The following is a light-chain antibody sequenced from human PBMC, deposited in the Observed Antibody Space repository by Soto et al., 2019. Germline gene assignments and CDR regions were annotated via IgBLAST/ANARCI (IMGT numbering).Light chain of an antibody. CDR2: GAS. CDR3: QQLSTYPLFT. Sequence: DIQLTQSPSFLSASVGDRVTITCRASRAISNYLAWYQQKPGKAPKLLIYGASTLQSGVPSRFSASGSGTDFSLTINSLQPEDFATYYCQQLSTYPLFTFGPGTKVDI. CDR1: RAISNY. J-gene: IGKJ3*01. V-gene: IGKV1-9*01.